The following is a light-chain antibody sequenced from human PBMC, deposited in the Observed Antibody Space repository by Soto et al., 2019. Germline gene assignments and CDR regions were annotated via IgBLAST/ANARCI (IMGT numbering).Light chain of an antibody. Sequence: DIPMTQSPSSLSASVGDRVTITCRASQNIDIFLNWYHHKPGRAPNLLIYGASTLQNGVPSRFSGSGSGTECSLTISSLQPEYFGTYYCQPSYSAPPLTFGAGTQVDIK. CDR2: GAS. V-gene: IGKV1-39*01. CDR1: QNIDIF. J-gene: IGKJ4*01. CDR3: QPSYSAPPLT.